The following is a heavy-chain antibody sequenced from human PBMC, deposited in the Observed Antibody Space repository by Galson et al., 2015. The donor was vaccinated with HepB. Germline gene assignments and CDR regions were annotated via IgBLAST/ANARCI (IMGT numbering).Heavy chain of an antibody. V-gene: IGHV3-7*03. CDR3: ARLRPGYFDY. CDR1: GFIFTNVW. Sequence: SLRLSCAASGFIFTNVWMTWVRQAPGKGLEWVASIKEDGSERQYVASVKGRFTISRDNAKNSVSLQMDSLRAEDTAVYYCARLRPGYFDYWGQGTLVTVSS. J-gene: IGHJ4*02. D-gene: IGHD3-16*01. CDR2: IKEDGSER.